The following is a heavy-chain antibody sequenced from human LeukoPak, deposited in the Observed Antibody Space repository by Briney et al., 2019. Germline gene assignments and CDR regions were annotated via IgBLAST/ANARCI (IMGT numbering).Heavy chain of an antibody. J-gene: IGHJ4*02. D-gene: IGHD3-10*01. CDR2: INPNSGGT. CDR3: ARAVMVRGVALGY. Sequence: ASVKVSCKASGYTFTGYYMHWVRQAPGQGLEWMGWINPNSGGTNYAQKFQGRVTMTRDTSISTAYMELSRLRSDGTAVYYCARAVMVRGVALGYWGQGTLVTVSS. V-gene: IGHV1-2*02. CDR1: GYTFTGYY.